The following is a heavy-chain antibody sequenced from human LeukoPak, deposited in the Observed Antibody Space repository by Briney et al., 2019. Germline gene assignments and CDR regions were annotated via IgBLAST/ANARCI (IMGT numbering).Heavy chain of an antibody. CDR1: GFTFSSYG. CDR3: ARDRVERATHCDY. V-gene: IGHV3-33*01. J-gene: IGHJ4*02. CDR2: IWYDGSNQ. D-gene: IGHD2-21*02. Sequence: GGSLRLSCTASGFTFSSYGMHWVRQAPGKGLEWVAVIWYDGSNQQYADSVKGRFTISRDNSKNTLYLQMNSLRAEDTAVYYCARDRVERATHCDYWGQGTLVTVSS.